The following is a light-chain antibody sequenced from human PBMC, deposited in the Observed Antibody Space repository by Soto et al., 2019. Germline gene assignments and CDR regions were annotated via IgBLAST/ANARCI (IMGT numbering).Light chain of an antibody. CDR3: QQYGRLIT. Sequence: EIVLTQSPATLSLSPGERATLSCRASQSVSSYLAWYQQKPGQAPRLLIYGASSRATGIPDRFSGSWSGTDFTLTISRLEPEDFAVYYCQQYGRLITFGPGTKVDIK. CDR1: QSVSSY. CDR2: GAS. J-gene: IGKJ3*01. V-gene: IGKV3-20*01.